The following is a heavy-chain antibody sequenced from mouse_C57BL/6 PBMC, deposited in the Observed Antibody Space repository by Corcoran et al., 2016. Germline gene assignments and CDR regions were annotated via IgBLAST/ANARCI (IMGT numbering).Heavy chain of an antibody. V-gene: IGHV1-26*01. D-gene: IGHD2-3*01. CDR1: GYTFTDYY. Sequence: EVQLQQSGPELVKPGASVKISCKASGYTFTDYYMNWVKQSHGKSLEWIGDINPNNGGTSYNQKFKGKATLTVDKSSSTAYMELRSLTSEDSAVYYCARRWLLFYWGQGTLVIVS. J-gene: IGHJ3*01. CDR2: INPNNGGT. CDR3: ARRWLLFY.